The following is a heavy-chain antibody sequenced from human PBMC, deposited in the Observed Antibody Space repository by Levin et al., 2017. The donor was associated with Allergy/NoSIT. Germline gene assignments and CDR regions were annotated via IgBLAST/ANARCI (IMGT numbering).Heavy chain of an antibody. V-gene: IGHV1-8*01. D-gene: IGHD3-3*01. CDR1: GYTFTSYD. Sequence: GESLKISCKASGYTFTSYDINWVRQATGQGLEWMGWMNPNSGNTGYAQKFQGRVTMTRNTSISTAYMELSSLRSEDTAVYYCARGGNTIFGPKPVDVWGQGTTVTVSS. CDR2: MNPNSGNT. CDR3: ARGGNTIFGPKPVDV. J-gene: IGHJ6*02.